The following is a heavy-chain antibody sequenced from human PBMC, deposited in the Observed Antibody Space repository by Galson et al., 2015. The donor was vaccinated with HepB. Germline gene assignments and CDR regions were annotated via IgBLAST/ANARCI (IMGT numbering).Heavy chain of an antibody. V-gene: IGHV1-45*02. CDR2: ITPFNGNT. CDR3: ASTIDWPVTDGRAYAFDI. D-gene: IGHD3-9*01. J-gene: IGHJ3*02. Sequence: SVKVSCKASGYTFTYRYLHWVRQAPGQALEWMGWITPFNGNTNYAQKFQDRVTITRDRSMSTAYMELSSLRSEDTAMYYCASTIDWPVTDGRAYAFDIWGQGTMVTVSS. CDR1: GYTFTYRY.